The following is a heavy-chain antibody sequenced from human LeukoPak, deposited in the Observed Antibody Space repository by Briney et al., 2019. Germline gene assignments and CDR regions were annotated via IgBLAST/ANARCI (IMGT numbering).Heavy chain of an antibody. Sequence: GGSLRLSCAASGFTFSRYAMSWVRQAPGKGLEWVSAISGSGGSTYYADSVKGRFTISRDNSKNTLYLQMNSLRAEDTAVYYCAKDQDFWSGYSYYFDYWGQGTLVTVSS. J-gene: IGHJ4*02. CDR1: GFTFSRYA. CDR3: AKDQDFWSGYSYYFDY. CDR2: ISGSGGST. D-gene: IGHD3-3*01. V-gene: IGHV3-23*01.